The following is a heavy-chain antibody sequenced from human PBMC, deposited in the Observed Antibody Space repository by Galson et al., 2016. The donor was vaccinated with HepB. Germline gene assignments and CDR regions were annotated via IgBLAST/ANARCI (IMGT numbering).Heavy chain of an antibody. CDR1: GFSLSTSGVG. V-gene: IGHV2-5*02. CDR3: AHSLEVGDWRGGYAFDI. Sequence: PALVKPTQTLTLTCTFSGFSLSTSGVGVGWIRQPPGKALEWLALIYWDDDKRYSPSLKSRLTITKDTSKHQVVLTMTNMDPVDTATYYCAHSLEVGDWRGGYAFDIWGQGTMVTVSS. CDR2: IYWDDDK. J-gene: IGHJ3*02. D-gene: IGHD2-21*02.